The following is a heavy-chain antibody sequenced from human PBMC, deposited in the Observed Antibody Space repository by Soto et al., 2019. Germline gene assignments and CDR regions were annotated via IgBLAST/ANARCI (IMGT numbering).Heavy chain of an antibody. CDR1: GGSFSGYG. D-gene: IGHD3-10*01. Sequence: SETLSLTCAVYGGSFSGYGWSWIRQPPGKELEWIGEINHSGSTNYNPSLKSRVTISVDTSKNQFSLKLSSVTAADTAVYYCARSTGSGALFDYWGQGTLVTVSS. V-gene: IGHV4-34*01. CDR2: INHSGST. CDR3: ARSTGSGALFDY. J-gene: IGHJ4*02.